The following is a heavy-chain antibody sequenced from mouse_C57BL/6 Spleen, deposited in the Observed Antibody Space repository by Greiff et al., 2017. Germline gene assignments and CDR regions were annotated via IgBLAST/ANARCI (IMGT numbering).Heavy chain of an antibody. V-gene: IGHV1-69*01. D-gene: IGHD2-2*01. CDR1: GYTFTSYW. J-gene: IGHJ2*01. CDR2: IDPSDSYT. Sequence: VQLKQPGAELVMPGASVKLSCKASGYTFTSYWMHWVKQRPGQGLEWIGEIDPSDSYTNYNQKFKGKSTLTVDKSSSTAYMQLSSLTSEDSAVYYCARNYGYDGPVFDYWGQGTTLTVSS. CDR3: ARNYGYDGPVFDY.